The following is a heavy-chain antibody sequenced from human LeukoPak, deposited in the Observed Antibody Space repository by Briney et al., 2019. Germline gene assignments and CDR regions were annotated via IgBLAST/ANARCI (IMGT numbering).Heavy chain of an antibody. CDR2: IYYSGST. V-gene: IGHV4-61*01. J-gene: IGHJ6*02. CDR1: GGSVSSGSYY. Sequence: SETLSLTCTVSGGSVSSGSYYWSWIRQPPGKGLEWIGYIYYSGSTNYNPSLKSRVTMSVDTSKNQFSLKLSSVTAADTAVYYCARVSVYYYYGMDVWGQGTTVTVSS. CDR3: ARVSVYYYYGMDV.